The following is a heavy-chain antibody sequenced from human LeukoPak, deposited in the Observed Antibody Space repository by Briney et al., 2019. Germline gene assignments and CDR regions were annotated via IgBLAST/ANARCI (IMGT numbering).Heavy chain of an antibody. CDR1: GGSISSGGYY. J-gene: IGHJ4*02. CDR2: IYYSGST. CDR3: AAAIYGDYSL. D-gene: IGHD4-17*01. V-gene: IGHV4-31*03. Sequence: NSSETLSLTCTVSGGSISSGGYYWSWIRQHPGKGLEWIGYIYYSGSTYYNPSLKSRVTISVDTSKNQFSLKLSSVTAADTAVYYCAAAIYGDYSLWGQGTLVTVSS.